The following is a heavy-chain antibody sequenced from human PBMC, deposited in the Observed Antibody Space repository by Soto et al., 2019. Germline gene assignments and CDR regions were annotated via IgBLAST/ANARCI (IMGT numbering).Heavy chain of an antibody. J-gene: IGHJ6*03. CDR1: GYTFTSYD. V-gene: IGHV1-8*01. CDR2: MNPNSGNT. D-gene: IGHD2-2*01. CDR3: ARGVKAHVPLRIKRYYYYMDV. Sequence: ASVKVSCKASGYTFTSYDINWVRQATGQGLEWMGWMNPNSGNTGYAQKFQGRVTMTRNTSISTAYMELSSLRSEDTAVYYCARGVKAHVPLRIKRYYYYMDVWGKGTTVTVSS.